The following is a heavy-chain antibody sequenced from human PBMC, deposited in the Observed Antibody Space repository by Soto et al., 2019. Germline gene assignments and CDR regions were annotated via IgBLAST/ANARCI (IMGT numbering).Heavy chain of an antibody. CDR1: GGSFRGYY. V-gene: IGHV4-34*01. Sequence: QVQLQQWGAGLLKPSETLSLTCAVYGGSFRGYYWSWTRQPPGKGLEWIGEINHSGSTNYNPSLKSRVTISVDTSKNQFSLKLSSVTAADTAVYYCARGDDVLTGYAGDYGMDVWGQGTTVTVSS. D-gene: IGHD3-9*01. J-gene: IGHJ6*02. CDR2: INHSGST. CDR3: ARGDDVLTGYAGDYGMDV.